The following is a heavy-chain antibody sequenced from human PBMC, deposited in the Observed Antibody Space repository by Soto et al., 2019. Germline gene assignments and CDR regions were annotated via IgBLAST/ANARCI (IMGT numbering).Heavy chain of an antibody. CDR1: GYTFTGYY. V-gene: IGHV1-2*04. CDR3: ARLRYSSGWYSDYSYYYGMDV. Sequence: ASVKVSCKASGYTFTGYYMHWVRQAPGQGLEWMGWINPNSGGTNYAQKFQGWVTMTRDTSISTAYMELSRLRSDDTAVYYCARLRYSSGWYSDYSYYYGMDVWGQGTTVTSP. D-gene: IGHD6-19*01. J-gene: IGHJ6*02. CDR2: INPNSGGT.